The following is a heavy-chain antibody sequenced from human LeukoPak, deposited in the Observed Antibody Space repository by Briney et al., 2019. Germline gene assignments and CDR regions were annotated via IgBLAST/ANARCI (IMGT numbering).Heavy chain of an antibody. CDR2: INPNSGGT. D-gene: IGHD6-13*01. Sequence: ASVKVSCKASGYTFTSYDINWVRQATGQGLEWMGWINPNSGGTNYAQKFQGRVTMTRDTSISTAYMELSRLRSDGTAVYYCARAAQGYNWFDPWGQGTLVTVSS. CDR3: ARAAQGYNWFDP. CDR1: GYTFTSYD. V-gene: IGHV1-2*02. J-gene: IGHJ5*02.